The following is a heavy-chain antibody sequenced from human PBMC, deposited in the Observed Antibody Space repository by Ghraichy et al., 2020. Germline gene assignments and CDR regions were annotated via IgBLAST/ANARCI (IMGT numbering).Heavy chain of an antibody. V-gene: IGHV2-26*01. J-gene: IGHJ5*02. D-gene: IGHD6-13*01. CDR3: ARWPSSWSKWFDP. Sequence: SGPTLVKPTETLTLTCTVSGFSLSNPRMGVSWIRQPPGKALEWLAHIFSNDEKSYSTSLKSRLTISKDTSKSQVVLTMTNMDPVDTATYYCARWPSSWSKWFDPWGQGTLVTVSS. CDR2: IFSNDEK. CDR1: GFSLSNPRMG.